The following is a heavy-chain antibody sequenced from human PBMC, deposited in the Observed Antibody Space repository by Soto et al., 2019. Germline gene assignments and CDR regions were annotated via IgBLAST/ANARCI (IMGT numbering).Heavy chain of an antibody. CDR2: IYSVGTT. CDR1: GFTVSSNY. V-gene: IGHV3-66*01. J-gene: IGHJ4*02. CDR3: ARGFHEILTDYYVPFDY. Sequence: GGSLRLSCAASGFTVSSNYLSWVRQAPGKGLEWVSLIYSVGTTFYADSVKGRFTISRDISKNTLYLQMNSLTAEDTAIYYCARGFHEILTDYYVPFDYWGQGTLVTVSS. D-gene: IGHD3-9*01.